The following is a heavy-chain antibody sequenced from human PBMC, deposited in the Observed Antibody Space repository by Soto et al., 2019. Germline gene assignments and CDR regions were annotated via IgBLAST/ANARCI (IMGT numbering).Heavy chain of an antibody. CDR2: IYTAGSA. CDR1: GFTVSSYH. Sequence: PGGSLRLSCAASGFTVSSYHMSWVRQAPGKGLEWVSVIYTAGSADFADSVKGRFTISRDNSKNTLYLQMNSLRTEDTAVYYCARALDFWSAYFDSWGQGSLVTVSS. J-gene: IGHJ4*02. D-gene: IGHD3-3*01. CDR3: ARALDFWSAYFDS. V-gene: IGHV3-66*02.